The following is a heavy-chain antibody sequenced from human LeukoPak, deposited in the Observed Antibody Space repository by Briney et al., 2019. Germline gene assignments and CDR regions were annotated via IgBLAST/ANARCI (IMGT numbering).Heavy chain of an antibody. V-gene: IGHV4-38-2*02. CDR1: GYSISSGYF. CDR3: ARDAGRYDAFDI. CDR2: IYHSGST. Sequence: PSETLSLTCTVSGYSISSGYFWGWIRQPPGKGLEWIGSIYHSGSTYYNPSLKSRVTISVDTSKNQFSLKLSSVTAADTAVYYCARDAGRYDAFDIWGQGTMVTVSS. J-gene: IGHJ3*02.